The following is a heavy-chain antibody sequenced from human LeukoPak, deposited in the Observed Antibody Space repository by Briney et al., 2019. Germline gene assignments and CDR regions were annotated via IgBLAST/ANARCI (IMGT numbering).Heavy chain of an antibody. CDR1: GGSISSYY. Sequence: SETLSLTCTVSGGSISSYYWSWIRQPPGKGLEWIGYIYYSGSTNYNPSLKSRVTISVDTSKNQFSLKLSSVTAADTAVYYCVGAAAGWFGGAEYFQHWGQGTLVTVSS. CDR2: IYYSGST. V-gene: IGHV4-59*01. J-gene: IGHJ1*01. CDR3: VGAAAGWFGGAEYFQH. D-gene: IGHD6-13*01.